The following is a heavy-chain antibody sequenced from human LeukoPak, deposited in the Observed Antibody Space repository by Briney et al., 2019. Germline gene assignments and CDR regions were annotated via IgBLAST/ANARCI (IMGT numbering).Heavy chain of an antibody. CDR3: AKEGAYPIITYDS. V-gene: IGHV3-7*01. Sequence: GGSLRLSCAASGFTFSRYWMNWVRQAPGKGLEWVANTKRDGNEKNYVDSVKGRFSISRDNAKNSLYLQMDSLRAEDTAVYYCAKEGAYPIITYDSWGQGALVTVSS. J-gene: IGHJ5*01. D-gene: IGHD3-10*01. CDR2: TKRDGNEK. CDR1: GFTFSRYW.